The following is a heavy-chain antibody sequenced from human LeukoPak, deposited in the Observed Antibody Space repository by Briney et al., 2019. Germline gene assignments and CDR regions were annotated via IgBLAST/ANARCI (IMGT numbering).Heavy chain of an antibody. CDR3: ARVRSAANYFDY. Sequence: PGGSLRLSCAASGFTFSVYGMNWVRQAPGKGLEWISYISSSTSTINYADSVKGRFTISRDNANNSLFLQMHSLGVEDTAVYYCARVRSAANYFDYWGQGTLVTVSS. CDR1: GFTFSVYG. CDR2: ISSSTSTI. D-gene: IGHD2-2*01. J-gene: IGHJ4*02. V-gene: IGHV3-48*01.